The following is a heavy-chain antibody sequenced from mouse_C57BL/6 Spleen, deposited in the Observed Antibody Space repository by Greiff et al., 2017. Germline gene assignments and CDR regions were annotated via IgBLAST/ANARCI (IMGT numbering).Heavy chain of an antibody. V-gene: IGHV1-4*01. Sequence: VQGVESGAELARPGASVKMSCKASGYTFTSYTMHWVKQRPGQGLEWIGYINPSSGYTKYNQKFKDKATLTADKSSSTAYMQLSSLTSEDSAVYYCARDDYDEAWFAYWGQGTLVTVSA. CDR1: GYTFTSYT. J-gene: IGHJ3*01. D-gene: IGHD2-4*01. CDR3: ARDDYDEAWFAY. CDR2: INPSSGYT.